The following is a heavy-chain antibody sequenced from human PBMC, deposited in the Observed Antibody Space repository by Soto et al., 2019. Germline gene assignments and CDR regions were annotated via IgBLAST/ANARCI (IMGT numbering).Heavy chain of an antibody. Sequence: EVQLVESGGGLVRPGGSLKLSCAASGFTFGSYSMNWVRQAPGKGLEWVSNISSSRAYVYYADSLKGRVTVSRDNAKNALYLQLNSLRADDTAVYYCARKKGYYDSRASENGLADAFEIWGQGTMVTVSS. J-gene: IGHJ3*02. CDR1: GFTFGSYS. CDR2: ISSSRAYV. V-gene: IGHV3-21*01. D-gene: IGHD3-22*01. CDR3: ARKKGYYDSRASENGLADAFEI.